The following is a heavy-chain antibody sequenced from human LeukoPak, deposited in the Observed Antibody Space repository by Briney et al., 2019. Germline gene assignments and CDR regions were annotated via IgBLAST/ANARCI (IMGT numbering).Heavy chain of an antibody. V-gene: IGHV1-69*05. CDR1: GGTFNSYA. J-gene: IGHJ5*02. Sequence: ASVKVSCKASGGTFNSYAISWVRQAPGQGLKWMGGIIPIFGTPNYAQKFQGRVTITTDESTSTAYMELSSLRSEDTAVYYCASGYCSSTTCSNYNWFDPWGQGTLVTVSS. CDR3: ASGYCSSTTCSNYNWFDP. D-gene: IGHD2-2*01. CDR2: IIPIFGTP.